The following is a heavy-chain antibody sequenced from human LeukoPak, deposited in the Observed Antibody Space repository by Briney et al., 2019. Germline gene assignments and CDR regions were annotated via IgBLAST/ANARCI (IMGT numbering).Heavy chain of an antibody. Sequence: ASVKVSCKASGYTFTSCDINWVRQATGQGLEWMGWMNPNSGNTGYAQKFQGRVTMTRNTSISTAYMELSSLRSEDTAVYYCARGNTKIVPAAIALFYYYYYGMDVWGQGTTVTVSS. J-gene: IGHJ6*02. CDR2: MNPNSGNT. CDR1: GYTFTSCD. V-gene: IGHV1-8*01. CDR3: ARGNTKIVPAAIALFYYYYYGMDV. D-gene: IGHD2-2*01.